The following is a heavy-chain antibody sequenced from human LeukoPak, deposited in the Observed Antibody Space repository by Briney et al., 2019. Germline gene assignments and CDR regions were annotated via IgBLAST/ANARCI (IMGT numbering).Heavy chain of an antibody. CDR1: GFTFSTYA. CDR2: ISGSGDST. CDR3: AKGRRYSSSSDTFDY. Sequence: GGSLRLSCAASGFTFSTYAMSWVRQAPGKGLEWVSGISGSGDSTDHADSVRGRFTISRDNSKNTLYLQMNSLRAEDTAVYYCAKGRRYSSSSDTFDYWGQGTLVTVSS. D-gene: IGHD6-6*01. V-gene: IGHV3-23*01. J-gene: IGHJ4*02.